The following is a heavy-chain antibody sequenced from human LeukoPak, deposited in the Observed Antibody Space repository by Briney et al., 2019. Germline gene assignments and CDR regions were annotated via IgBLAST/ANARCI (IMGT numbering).Heavy chain of an antibody. CDR1: GFTFSSYG. CDR2: ISYDGSNK. D-gene: IGHD5-18*01. J-gene: IGHJ4*02. V-gene: IGHV3-30*03. Sequence: PGGSLRLSCAASGFTFSSYGMHWVRQAPGKGLEWVAVISYDGSNKYYADSVKGRFTISRDNSKNTLYLQMNSLRAEDTAVYYCARDYTAMVTWGVGDYWGQGTMVTVSS. CDR3: ARDYTAMVTWGVGDY.